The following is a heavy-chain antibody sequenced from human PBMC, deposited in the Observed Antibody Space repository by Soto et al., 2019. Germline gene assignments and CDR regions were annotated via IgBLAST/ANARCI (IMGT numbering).Heavy chain of an antibody. D-gene: IGHD6-13*01. CDR1: GYTFTGYY. J-gene: IGHJ6*02. CDR2: INPNSGGT. Sequence: ASVKVSCKASGYTFTGYYMHWVRQAPGQGLEWMGWINPNSGGTNYAQKFQGWVTMTRDTSISTAYMELSRLRSDVTAVYYCAGTIAAAGTRYGMDVWGQGTTVTVSS. V-gene: IGHV1-2*04. CDR3: AGTIAAAGTRYGMDV.